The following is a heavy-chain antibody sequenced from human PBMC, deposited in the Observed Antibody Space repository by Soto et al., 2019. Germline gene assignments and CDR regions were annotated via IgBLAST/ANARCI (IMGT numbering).Heavy chain of an antibody. D-gene: IGHD6-13*01. J-gene: IGHJ4*02. CDR1: GGSISSSSYY. CDR2: IYYSGST. V-gene: IGHV4-39*07. Sequence: SETLSLTCTVSGGSISSSSYYWGWIRQPPGKGLEWIGSIYYSGSTYYNPSLKSRVTISVDTSKNQFSLKLSSVTAADTAVYYCARGRPLAYGYSSSYYFDYWGQGTLVTVSS. CDR3: ARGRPLAYGYSSSYYFDY.